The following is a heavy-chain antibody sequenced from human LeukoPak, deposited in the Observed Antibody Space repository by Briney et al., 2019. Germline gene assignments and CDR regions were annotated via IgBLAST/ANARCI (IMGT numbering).Heavy chain of an antibody. CDR2: VHLNGRT. J-gene: IGHJ3*02. D-gene: IGHD2-21*01. CDR3: ARSEGPRLWHAFDI. Sequence: SETLSLTCGASGGSISSTNWWTWVRQPPGGGLEWIGEVHLNGRTHYSPSLESRVTMSVDMSENHISLKLTSVTAADTAVYYCARSEGPRLWHAFDIWGQGTMVTVSS. CDR1: GGSISSTNW. V-gene: IGHV4-4*02.